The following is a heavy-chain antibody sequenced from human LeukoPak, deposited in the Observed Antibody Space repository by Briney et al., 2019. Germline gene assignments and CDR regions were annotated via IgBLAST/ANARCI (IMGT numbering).Heavy chain of an antibody. CDR2: IIPIFGTA. CDR3: ADSSIAAPGAFDI. Sequence: SVKVSCKASGGTFSSYAIRWVRQAPGQGLEWMGRIIPIFGTANYAQKFQGRVTITTDESTSTAYMELSSLRSEDTAVYYCADSSIAAPGAFDIWGQGTMVTVSS. J-gene: IGHJ3*02. D-gene: IGHD6-6*01. CDR1: GGTFSSYA. V-gene: IGHV1-69*05.